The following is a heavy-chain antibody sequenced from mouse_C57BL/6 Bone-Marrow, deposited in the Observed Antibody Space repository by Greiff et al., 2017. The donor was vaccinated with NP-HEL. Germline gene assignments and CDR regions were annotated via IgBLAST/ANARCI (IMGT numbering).Heavy chain of an antibody. J-gene: IGHJ1*03. Sequence: QVQLKESGAELVRPGASVKLSCKASGYTFTDYYINWVKQRPGQGLEWIARIYPGSGNTYYNEKFKGKATLTAEKSSSTAYMQLSSLTSEDSAVYFCASTDGYYRNFDVWGTGTTVTVSS. V-gene: IGHV1-76*01. D-gene: IGHD2-3*01. CDR3: ASTDGYYRNFDV. CDR1: GYTFTDYY. CDR2: IYPGSGNT.